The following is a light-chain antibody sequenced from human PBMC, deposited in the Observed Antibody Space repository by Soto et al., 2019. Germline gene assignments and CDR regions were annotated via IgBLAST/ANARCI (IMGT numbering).Light chain of an antibody. J-gene: IGKJ2*01. CDR3: QHSSSWPYT. CDR1: QSVSRS. CDR2: DAS. Sequence: EIVLTQSPAALSLSPGERVTLSCRASQSVSRSLAWYQQKPGQAPRLLIYDASNRATGLPARFSGSGSGTDFSLTISGLAPEDFAVYFCQHSSSWPYTFGQGTRLDFK. V-gene: IGKV3-11*01.